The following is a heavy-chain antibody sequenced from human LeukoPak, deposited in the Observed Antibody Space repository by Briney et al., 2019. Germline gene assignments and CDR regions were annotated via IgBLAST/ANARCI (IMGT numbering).Heavy chain of an antibody. CDR2: ISSSGTII. Sequence: GGSLRLSCAASGFTFSSYSMNWVRQAPGKGLEWVSYISSSGTIIYYADSVKGRFSISRDNAKNSLYLQMNSLRAEDTAVYYCARRGQLVRQFDYWGQGTLVTVSS. D-gene: IGHD6-6*01. V-gene: IGHV3-48*01. CDR3: ARRGQLVRQFDY. J-gene: IGHJ4*02. CDR1: GFTFSSYS.